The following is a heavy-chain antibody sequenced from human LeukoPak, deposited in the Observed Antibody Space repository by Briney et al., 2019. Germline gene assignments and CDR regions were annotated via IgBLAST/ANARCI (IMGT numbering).Heavy chain of an antibody. J-gene: IGHJ3*02. V-gene: IGHV3-9*01. D-gene: IGHD3-10*01. CDR1: GFTFSSYN. Sequence: GGSLRLTCAASGFTFSSYNMSWVRQAPEKGLEGVSGIRWNSGSIGYADSVKGRFTISRDNAKNSLYLQMNSLRAEDTALYYCAKGVRITMVRGAFDIWGQGTMVTVSS. CDR2: IRWNSGSI. CDR3: AKGVRITMVRGAFDI.